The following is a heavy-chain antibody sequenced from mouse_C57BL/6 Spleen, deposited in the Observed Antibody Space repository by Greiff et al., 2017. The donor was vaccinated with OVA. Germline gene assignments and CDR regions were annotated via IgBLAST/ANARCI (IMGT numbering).Heavy chain of an antibody. V-gene: IGHV1-82*01. CDR1: GYAFSSSW. CDR2: IYPGDGDT. CDR3: ARGDQGEMDY. D-gene: IGHD3-3*01. J-gene: IGHJ4*01. Sequence: QVQLQQSGPELVKPGASVKISCKASGYAFSSSWMNWVKQRPGKGLEWIGRIYPGDGDTNYNGKFKGKATLTADKSSSTAYMQLSSLTSEDSAVCFCARGDQGEMDYWGQGTSVTVSS.